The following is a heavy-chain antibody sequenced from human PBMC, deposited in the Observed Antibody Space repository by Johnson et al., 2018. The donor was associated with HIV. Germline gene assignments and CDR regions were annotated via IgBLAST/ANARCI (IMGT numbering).Heavy chain of an antibody. J-gene: IGHJ3*02. CDR1: GFPFSNYW. D-gene: IGHD6-19*01. CDR3: ATDIAVGGAFDI. CDR2: IKQDGSEK. Sequence: VQLVESGGGVVQPGGSLRLSCAASGFPFSNYWMNWVRQAPGKGLEWVANIKQDGSEKYYVDSVKGRFTISRDNAKNSLYLQMNSLRAEDTAVYYCATDIAVGGAFDIWGQGTMVTVSS. V-gene: IGHV3-7*01.